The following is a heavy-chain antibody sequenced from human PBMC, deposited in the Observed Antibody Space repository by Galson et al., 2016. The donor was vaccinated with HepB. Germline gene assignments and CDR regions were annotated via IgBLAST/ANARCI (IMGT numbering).Heavy chain of an antibody. CDR1: GFTFSIYA. D-gene: IGHD3-16*01. CDR2: ISYDGSSE. V-gene: IGHV3-30*04. J-gene: IGHJ4*02. CDR3: ARPIAFGGVSPDCNY. Sequence: SLRLSCAASGFTFSIYAMHWVRQAPGNGLECVTIISYDGSSEYYADSVKGRFTVSRDNSKNTLYLQMNSLRPEDTAVYYCARPIAFGGVSPDCNYWGQGTLVTVSS.